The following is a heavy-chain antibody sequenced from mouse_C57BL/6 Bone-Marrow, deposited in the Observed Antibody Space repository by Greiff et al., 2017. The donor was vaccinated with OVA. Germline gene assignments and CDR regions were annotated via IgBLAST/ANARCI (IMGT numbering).Heavy chain of an antibody. CDR1: GYTFTSYW. CDR2: IDPSDSYT. Sequence: QVQLQQPGAELVMPGASVKLSCKASGYTFTSYWMHWVKQRPGQGLEWIGEIDPSDSYTNYNQKFKGKSTLTVEKSSSTAYMQLSSLTSEDSAVYYCAREGNYDYDEGDYLDYRGQGITRTVSS. D-gene: IGHD2-4*01. V-gene: IGHV1-69*01. J-gene: IGHJ2*01. CDR3: AREGNYDYDEGDYLDY.